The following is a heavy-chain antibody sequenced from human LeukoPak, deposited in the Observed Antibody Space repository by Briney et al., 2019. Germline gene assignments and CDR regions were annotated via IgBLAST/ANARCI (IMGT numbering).Heavy chain of an antibody. CDR2: INADTGNT. D-gene: IGHD3-22*01. CDR3: ARGRVYYDSSGYYYLPDY. Sequence: PSVKVSCKASGYTFTSYAIHWMRQAPGQRLEWMGWINADTGNTKYSQRFQGRVTISRDTSASTAHMELSSLRSEDTAVYYCARGRVYYDSSGYYYLPDYWGQGTLVTVSS. J-gene: IGHJ4*02. V-gene: IGHV1-3*01. CDR1: GYTFTSYA.